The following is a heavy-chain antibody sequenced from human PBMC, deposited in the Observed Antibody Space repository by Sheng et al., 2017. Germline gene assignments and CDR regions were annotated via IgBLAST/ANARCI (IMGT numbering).Heavy chain of an antibody. CDR1: GGSLSSSSYY. Sequence: QLQLQESGPGLVKPSETLSLTCTVSGGSLSSSSYYWGWIRQPPGKGLEWIGSIYYTGSTSYYNPSLKSRVTISVDTSNNQFSLKLSSVTAADTAVYYCARPAPSGGGYLGYFDYWGQGTLVTVSS. J-gene: IGHJ4*02. CDR3: ARPAPSGGGYLGYFDY. D-gene: IGHD3-16*01. V-gene: IGHV4-39*01. CDR2: IYYTGSTS.